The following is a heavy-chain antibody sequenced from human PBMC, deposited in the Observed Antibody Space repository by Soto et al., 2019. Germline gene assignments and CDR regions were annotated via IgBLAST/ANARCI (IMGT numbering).Heavy chain of an antibody. V-gene: IGHV4-59*01. Sequence: PSETLSLTCIVSGGSIISYYWSWIRQPPGKGLEWIGHIYYSGSTNYNPSLKRRVTISVDTSKNQFSLKLSSVTAADTAVYYCARSSPRVVSPWDYWGQGTLVTVSS. CDR3: ARSSPRVVSPWDY. J-gene: IGHJ4*02. CDR2: IYYSGST. CDR1: GGSIISYY. D-gene: IGHD3-3*01.